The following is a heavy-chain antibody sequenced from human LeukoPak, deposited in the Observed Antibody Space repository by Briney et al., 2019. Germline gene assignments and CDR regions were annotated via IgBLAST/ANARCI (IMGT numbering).Heavy chain of an antibody. D-gene: IGHD3-3*01. CDR1: GGSISSYY. Sequence: SETLSLTCTVSGGSISSYYWSWIRQPPGKGLEWIGYNYYSGSTNYNPSLKSRVTISVDTSKNQFSLKLSSVTAADTAVYYCASVTYYDFWSGKYYFDYWGQGTLVTVSS. CDR3: ASVTYYDFWSGKYYFDY. J-gene: IGHJ4*02. CDR2: NYYSGST. V-gene: IGHV4-59*01.